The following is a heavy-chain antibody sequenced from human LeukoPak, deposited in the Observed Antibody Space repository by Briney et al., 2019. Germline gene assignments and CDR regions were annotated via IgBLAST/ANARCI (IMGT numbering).Heavy chain of an antibody. CDR2: IYFSGST. Sequence: PSETLSLTCADPGGSISRYYWSWIWPPPGEGLEWIGYIYFSGSTNYNPSLKSRVTISVDTSKNQFSLKLSSVTAADTAVYYCAREGYGSGSYYGEYNWFDPWGQGTLVTVSS. CDR1: GGSISRYY. J-gene: IGHJ5*02. D-gene: IGHD3-10*01. V-gene: IGHV4-59*01. CDR3: AREGYGSGSYYGEYNWFDP.